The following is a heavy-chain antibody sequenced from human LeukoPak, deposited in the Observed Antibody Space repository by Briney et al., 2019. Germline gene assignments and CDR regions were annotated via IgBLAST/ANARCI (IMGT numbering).Heavy chain of an antibody. CDR1: GFTFSSYS. D-gene: IGHD5-24*01. J-gene: IGHJ4*02. CDR2: IYSGDTT. CDR3: AKGAGRRWLQSRHFDY. V-gene: IGHV3-53*01. Sequence: GGSLRLSCAASGFTFSSYSMNWVRQAPGKGLEWVSVIYSGDTTYYADSVKGRFTISRDNSKNTLYLQMNSLRAEDTAVYYCAKGAGRRWLQSRHFDYWGQGTLVTVSS.